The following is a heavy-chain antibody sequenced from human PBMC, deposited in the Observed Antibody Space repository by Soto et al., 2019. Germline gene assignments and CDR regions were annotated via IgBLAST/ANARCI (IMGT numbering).Heavy chain of an antibody. V-gene: IGHV1-46*01. D-gene: IGHD1-7*01. CDR2: IAHSGGST. CDR1: GYTLTSYY. Sequence: QVQLVQSGAEVKKPGASVRVSFKAFGYTLTSYYIHWVRQAPGQGLEWMGIIAHSGGSTTYAQKVQGRLTMTRDTSTSTVYMELSSLGSEDTAVYYCARVGTTSAFDVWGQGTTVIVSS. J-gene: IGHJ3*01. CDR3: ARVGTTSAFDV.